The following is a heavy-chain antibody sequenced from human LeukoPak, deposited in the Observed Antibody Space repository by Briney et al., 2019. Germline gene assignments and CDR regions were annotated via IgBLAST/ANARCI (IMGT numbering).Heavy chain of an antibody. J-gene: IGHJ6*03. V-gene: IGHV3-49*03. CDR1: GFTFGDYA. D-gene: IGHD2-2*01. CDR2: IRSKAYGGTT. CDR3: TSELAGYCSSTSCSGPGYYYMDV. Sequence: GGSLRLSCTASGFTFGDYAMSGFRQAPGKGLEWVGFIRSKAYGGTTEYAASVKGRFTISRDDSKSIAYLQMNSLKTEDTAVYYCTSELAGYCSSTSCSGPGYYYMDVWGKGTTVTVSS.